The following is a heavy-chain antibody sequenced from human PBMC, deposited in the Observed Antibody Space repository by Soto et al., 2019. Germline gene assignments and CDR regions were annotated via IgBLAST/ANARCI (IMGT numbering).Heavy chain of an antibody. Sequence: ASVKVSCKASGYTFTSYAMHWVRQAPGQRLEWMGWINAGNGNTKYSQKFQGRVTITRDTSASTAYMELSSLRSEDTAVYYCARSIVVVTALDYWGQGTLVTVA. J-gene: IGHJ4*02. D-gene: IGHD2-21*02. V-gene: IGHV1-3*01. CDR1: GYTFTSYA. CDR3: ARSIVVVTALDY. CDR2: INAGNGNT.